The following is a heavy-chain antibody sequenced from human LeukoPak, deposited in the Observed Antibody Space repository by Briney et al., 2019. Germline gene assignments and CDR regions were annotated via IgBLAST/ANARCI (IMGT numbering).Heavy chain of an antibody. Sequence: PSETLSLTCTVSGGSISSSSYCWGWIRPPPGEGLGWVSRFYYSGTTYYHPSIRRRATISVDTSKNQFSLKLSPVTAADTAVYYCARMVAAAGSSYYYYYMDVWGKGTTVTVSS. CDR1: GGSISSSSYC. CDR2: FYYSGTT. J-gene: IGHJ6*03. D-gene: IGHD6-13*01. V-gene: IGHV4-39*07. CDR3: ARMVAAAGSSYYYYYMDV.